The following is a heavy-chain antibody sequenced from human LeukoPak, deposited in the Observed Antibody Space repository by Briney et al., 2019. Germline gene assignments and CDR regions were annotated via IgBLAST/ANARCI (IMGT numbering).Heavy chain of an antibody. V-gene: IGHV4-30-2*01. CDR3: ARSPPYYHDGNWYFDL. CDR1: GGSISSAGYS. Sequence: SDTLSLTCAVSGGSISSAGYSWSWIRQPPGKGPDWIGYIYHSGSTYYNPSLKSRVTISVDRSKNQFSLKLSSVTAADTAVYYCARSPPYYHDGNWYFDLWGRGTLVTVSS. CDR2: IYHSGST. D-gene: IGHD3-22*01. J-gene: IGHJ2*01.